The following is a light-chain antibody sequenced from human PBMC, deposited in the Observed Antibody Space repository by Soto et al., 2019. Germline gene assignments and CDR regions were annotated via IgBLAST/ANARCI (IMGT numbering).Light chain of an antibody. CDR3: QQRSNWPPIT. CDR2: DAS. CDR1: QSVSNY. Sequence: EIVLTQSPGTLSLSPGERATLSCRACQSVSNYLAWYQQKPGQAPRLLIYDASNRATGVPARFSGSGSGTDFTLTISSLEPEDFAVYYCQQRSNWPPITFGQGTRLEIK. V-gene: IGKV3-11*01. J-gene: IGKJ5*01.